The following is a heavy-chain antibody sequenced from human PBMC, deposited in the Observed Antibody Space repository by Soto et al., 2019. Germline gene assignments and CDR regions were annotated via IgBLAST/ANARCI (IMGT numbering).Heavy chain of an antibody. CDR2: IYSCGST. V-gene: IGHV3-66*03. Sequence: PGGSLRLSCAASGFTVSSNYMSWVRQAPGKGLEWVSVIYSCGSTYYADSVKGRFTISRDNSKNTLYLQMNSLRAEDTAVYYCAKPPPDQDIVVVVAAQLSHYYYYGMDVWGQGTTVTVSS. CDR1: GFTVSSNY. J-gene: IGHJ6*02. D-gene: IGHD2-15*01. CDR3: AKPPPDQDIVVVVAAQLSHYYYYGMDV.